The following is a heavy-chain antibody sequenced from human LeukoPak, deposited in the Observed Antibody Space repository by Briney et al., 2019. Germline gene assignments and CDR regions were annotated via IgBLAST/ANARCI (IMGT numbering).Heavy chain of an antibody. V-gene: IGHV3-48*04. D-gene: IGHD4-17*01. CDR2: ISSSNSTI. CDR1: GFTFSSYS. CDR3: ARSRGDYEIGYFDY. J-gene: IGHJ4*02. Sequence: GGSLRLSCAASGFTFSSYSMNWVRQAPGKGLEWVSYISSSNSTIYYADSVKGRFTISRDNAKNSLYLQMNSLRAEDTAVYYCARSRGDYEIGYFDYWGQGTLVTVSS.